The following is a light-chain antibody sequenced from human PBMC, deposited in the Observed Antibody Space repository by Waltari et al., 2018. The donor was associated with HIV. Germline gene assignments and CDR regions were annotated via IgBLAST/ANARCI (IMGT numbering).Light chain of an antibody. CDR2: NVN. Sequence: QSALPQPASVSGSPGQSLTISCTGTSGDVGGYNFVSSYQKHPGKAPKLIIYNVNRRPSGVSIRFSGSRSANTASLTISGLQAEDEADYFCSSYTSSGPRYVLFGGGTRLTVL. CDR3: SSYTSSGPRYVL. CDR1: SGDVGGYNF. V-gene: IGLV2-14*03. J-gene: IGLJ2*01.